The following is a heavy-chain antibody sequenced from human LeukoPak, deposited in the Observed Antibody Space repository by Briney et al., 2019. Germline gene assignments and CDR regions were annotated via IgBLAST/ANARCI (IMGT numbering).Heavy chain of an antibody. V-gene: IGHV4-59*12. Sequence: PSETLSLTCTVSGDSISSYYWSWIRQPPGKGLEWIGYIHYSGTSNQNPSLKSRVTISVDTSKNQSSLKLSSVTAADTAVYYCAREGFGELSHFDYWGQGTLVTVSS. CDR1: GDSISSYY. J-gene: IGHJ4*02. CDR3: AREGFGELSHFDY. D-gene: IGHD3-10*01. CDR2: IHYSGTS.